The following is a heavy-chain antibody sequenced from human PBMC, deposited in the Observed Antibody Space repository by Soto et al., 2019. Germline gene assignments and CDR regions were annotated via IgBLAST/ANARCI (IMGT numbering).Heavy chain of an antibody. D-gene: IGHD5-12*01. CDR1: GFTFDDYA. CDR3: AKDRLGTPGAFDI. J-gene: IGHJ3*02. V-gene: IGHV3-9*01. CDR2: ISWNSGSI. Sequence: GGSLRLSCAASGFTFDDYAMHWVRQAPGKGLEWVSGISWNSGSIGYADSVKGRFTISRDNAKNSLYLQMNSLRAEDTALYYCAKDRLGTPGAFDIWGQGTMVTVSS.